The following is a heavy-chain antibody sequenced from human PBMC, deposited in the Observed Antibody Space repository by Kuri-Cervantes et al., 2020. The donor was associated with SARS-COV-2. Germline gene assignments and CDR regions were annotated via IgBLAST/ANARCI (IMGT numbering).Heavy chain of an antibody. CDR2: IDWDDDK. J-gene: IGHJ4*02. V-gene: IGHV2-70*11. D-gene: IGHD2/OR15-2a*01. Sequence: SGPTLLKPTQTLTLTCTFSGFSLTTSGMCVAWIRQPPGKALEWHARIDWDDDKYYKTSLNTRLSISKGTSKDQVVLTMTDMDPVDTATYYCVRIRAATVIADYWGQGTLVTVSS. CDR1: GFSLTTSGMC. CDR3: VRIRAATVIADY.